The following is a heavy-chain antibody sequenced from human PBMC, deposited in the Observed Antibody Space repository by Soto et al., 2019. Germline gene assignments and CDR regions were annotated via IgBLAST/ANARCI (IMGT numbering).Heavy chain of an antibody. Sequence: QVQLVQSGAEVKRPGASVKVSCKASGYSFQRYGISWVRQAPGQGLEWVGWISAFNGDTKYAQRLQDRVSMTTDTSTDTAHMEMRRLGSDDKAIYYWARDSPRRGLLGGNYWGLGTLVTVSS. D-gene: IGHD3-16*01. V-gene: IGHV1-18*01. J-gene: IGHJ4*02. CDR3: ARDSPRRGLLGGNY. CDR2: ISAFNGDT. CDR1: GYSFQRYG.